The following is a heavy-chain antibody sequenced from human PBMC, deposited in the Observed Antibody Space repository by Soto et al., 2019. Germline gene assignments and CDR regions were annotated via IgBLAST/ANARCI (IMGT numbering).Heavy chain of an antibody. CDR1: GYTFTNDY. CDR3: ARASWDRVRGVKEFDY. V-gene: IGHV1-46*01. J-gene: IGHJ4*02. CDR2: INPSTGTT. D-gene: IGHD3-10*01. Sequence: QVQLVQSGAKVKKTGSSVKVSCKASGYTFTNDYMHWVRQAPGQGLEWMGIINPSTGTTSYAQKFQGRVTMTRDTSTSTVHMELSSLRSDDTAVYYCARASWDRVRGVKEFDYCGQGTLVTVSS.